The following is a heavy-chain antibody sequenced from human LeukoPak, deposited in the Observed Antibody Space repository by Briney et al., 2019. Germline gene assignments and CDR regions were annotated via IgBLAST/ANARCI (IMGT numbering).Heavy chain of an antibody. CDR2: INPDGSGI. CDR3: ARDVEQWLVRVYYFDY. Sequence: GGSLRLSCAASGFTFSSDYMSWVRQTPGKGLEWVAKINPDGSGIAYGDSVKGRFSISRDNAKNSLYLQMNGLRAEDTAVYYCARDVEQWLVRVYYFDYWGQGTLVTVSS. CDR1: GFTFSSDY. V-gene: IGHV3-7*01. J-gene: IGHJ4*02. D-gene: IGHD6-19*01.